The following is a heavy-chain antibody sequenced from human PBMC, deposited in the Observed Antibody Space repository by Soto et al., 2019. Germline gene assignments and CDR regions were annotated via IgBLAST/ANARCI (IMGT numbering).Heavy chain of an antibody. J-gene: IGHJ4*02. CDR3: ARDLKFGQADY. CDR2: IYTGGST. V-gene: IGHV4-4*07. CDR1: GGSISSYY. D-gene: IGHD3-10*01. Sequence: SETLSLTCTVSGGSISSYYWTWIRQPSGKGLEWIARIYTGGSTNYNPSLKSRVTMSVDTSKNRFSLKLSSVTAADTAVYYCARDLKFGQADYWGQGSQVTVSS.